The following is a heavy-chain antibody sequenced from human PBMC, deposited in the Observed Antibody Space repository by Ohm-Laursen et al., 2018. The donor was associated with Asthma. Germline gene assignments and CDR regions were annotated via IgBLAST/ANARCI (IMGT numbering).Heavy chain of an antibody. CDR3: AGDYDFWSGYDYYGMDV. V-gene: IGHV3-30-3*01. CDR2: ISYDGSNK. J-gene: IGHJ6*02. D-gene: IGHD3-3*01. CDR1: GFTFSSYA. Sequence: SLRLSCAASGFTFSSYAMHWVRQAPGKGLEWVAVISYDGSNKYYADSVKGRFTISRDNSKNTLYLQMNSLRAEDTAVYYCAGDYDFWSGYDYYGMDVWGQGTTVTVSS.